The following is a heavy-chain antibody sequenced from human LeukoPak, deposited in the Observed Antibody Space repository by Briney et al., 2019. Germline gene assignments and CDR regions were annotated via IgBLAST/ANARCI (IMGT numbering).Heavy chain of an antibody. D-gene: IGHD2-15*01. CDR3: ARHCSGGSCYSSHFDY. V-gene: IGHV4-59*08. CDR2: IYYTGST. CDR1: GGSINSYY. J-gene: IGHJ4*02. Sequence: SETLSLTCTVSGGSINSYYWSWIRQPPGKGVEWIGYIYYTGSTNSNPSLESRLAISVDTSKNQFSLKLTSVTAADTAVYYCARHCSGGSCYSSHFDYWGQGTLVTVSS.